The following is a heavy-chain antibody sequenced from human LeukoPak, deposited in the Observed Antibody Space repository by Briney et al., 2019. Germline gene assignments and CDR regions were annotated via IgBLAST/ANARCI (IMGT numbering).Heavy chain of an antibody. CDR2: IRYDGSNK. CDR3: AKDPRIAAAGYLDY. J-gene: IGHJ4*02. CDR1: GFTFTTYG. Sequence: GGSLRLSCAASGFTFTTYGMHWVRQAPGKGLEWVAFIRYDGSNKYHADSVKGRCTISRDNSKNTLYLQMNSLRAEDTAVYYCAKDPRIAAAGYLDYWGQGTLVTVSS. D-gene: IGHD6-13*01. V-gene: IGHV3-30*02.